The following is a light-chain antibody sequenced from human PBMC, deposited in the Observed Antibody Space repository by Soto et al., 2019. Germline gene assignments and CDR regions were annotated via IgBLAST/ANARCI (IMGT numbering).Light chain of an antibody. V-gene: IGKV1-5*03. CDR3: QQYNTYWT. CDR1: QNINSW. Sequence: DIQMTQSPSTLSASVGDRVTITCRASQNINSWLAWYQQKPGKAPKLLIYKASNLESGVPSRFSGSGSGTEFTLTISSLQTDDFATYYCQQYNTYWTFGQGTKVEIK. CDR2: KAS. J-gene: IGKJ1*01.